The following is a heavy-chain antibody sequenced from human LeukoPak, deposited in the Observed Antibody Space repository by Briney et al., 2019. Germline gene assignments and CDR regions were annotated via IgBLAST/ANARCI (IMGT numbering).Heavy chain of an antibody. Sequence: SQTLSLTCAVSGGSISSGGYSWSWIRQPPGKGLEWIGYIYHSGSTYYNPSLKSRVTISVDTSKNQFSLKLSSVTAADTAVYYCARGQSITMVRGVNYFDYWGQGTLVTVSS. CDR2: IYHSGST. CDR1: GGSISSGGYS. J-gene: IGHJ4*02. V-gene: IGHV4-30-2*01. D-gene: IGHD3-10*01. CDR3: ARGQSITMVRGVNYFDY.